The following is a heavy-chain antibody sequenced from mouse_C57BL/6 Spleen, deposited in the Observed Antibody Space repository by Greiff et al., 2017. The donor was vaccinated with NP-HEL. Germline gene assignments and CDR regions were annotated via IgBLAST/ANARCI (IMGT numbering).Heavy chain of an antibody. CDR2: IDPSDSET. Sequence: VQLQQPGAELVRPGSSVKLSCKASGYTFTSYWMHWVKQRPIQGLEWIGNIDPSDSETHYNQKFKDKATLTVDKSSSTAYMQLSSLTSEDSAVYYYARDYGSSWCFDYWGQGTTLTVSS. V-gene: IGHV1-52*01. J-gene: IGHJ2*01. CDR3: ARDYGSSWCFDY. D-gene: IGHD1-1*01. CDR1: GYTFTSYW.